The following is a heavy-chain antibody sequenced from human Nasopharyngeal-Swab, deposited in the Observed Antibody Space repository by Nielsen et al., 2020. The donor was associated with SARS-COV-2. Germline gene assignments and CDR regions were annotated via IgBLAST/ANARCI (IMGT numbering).Heavy chain of an antibody. J-gene: IGHJ6*02. D-gene: IGHD6-13*01. CDR1: GFTFSSYD. V-gene: IGHV3-13*01. Sequence: GESLKISCAASGFTFSSYDMHWVRQATGEGLEWASAIGTAGDTYYPGSVKGRFTISRENAKNSLYLQMNSLRAGDTAVYYCARDRVDSSSWGYYYYGMDVWGQGTTVTVSS. CDR3: ARDRVDSSSWGYYYYGMDV. CDR2: IGTAGDT.